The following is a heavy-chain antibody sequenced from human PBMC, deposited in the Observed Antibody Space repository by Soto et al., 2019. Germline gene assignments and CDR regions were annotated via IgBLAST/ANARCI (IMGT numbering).Heavy chain of an antibody. J-gene: IGHJ4*02. CDR2: ISDTGSSH. Sequence: PGGSLRLSCVVSGFTFSSYGMRWVRQAPGKGLECVAVISDTGSSHYYAASVEGRFTISRENSKNTLSLHMDRLRVEDTAVYYCAKDRGGDCPDNSCYFGADYWGQGTPVTVSS. CDR1: GFTFSSYG. D-gene: IGHD2-2*01. V-gene: IGHV3-30*18. CDR3: AKDRGGDCPDNSCYFGADY.